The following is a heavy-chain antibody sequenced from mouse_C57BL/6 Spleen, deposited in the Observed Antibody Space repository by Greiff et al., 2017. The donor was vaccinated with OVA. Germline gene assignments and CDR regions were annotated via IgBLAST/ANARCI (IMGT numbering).Heavy chain of an antibody. CDR2: IDPNSGGT. Sequence: QVQLQQPGAELVKPGASVKLSCKASGYTFTSYWMHWVKQRPGRGLEWIGRIDPNSGGTKYNEKFKSKATLTVDHTTRTAYMQISSLTSEDSTDYYCARSYYDVDFDYWGQGTTLTVSS. CDR1: GYTFTSYW. J-gene: IGHJ2*01. D-gene: IGHD2-4*01. CDR3: ARSYYDVDFDY. V-gene: IGHV1-72*01.